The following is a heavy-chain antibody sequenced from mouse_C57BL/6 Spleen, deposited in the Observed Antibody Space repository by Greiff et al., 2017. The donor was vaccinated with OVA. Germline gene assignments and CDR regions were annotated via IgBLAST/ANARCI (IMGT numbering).Heavy chain of an antibody. J-gene: IGHJ3*01. D-gene: IGHD2-5*01. V-gene: IGHV14-2*01. CDR2: IDPEDGET. Sequence: EVKLQESGAELVKPGASVKLSCTASGFNIKDYYMHWVKQRTEQGLEWIGRIDPEDGETKYAPKFQGKATITADTSSNTAYLQLSSLTSEDTAVYYCATYSNYVAWFAYWGQGTLVTVSA. CDR1: GFNIKDYY. CDR3: ATYSNYVAWFAY.